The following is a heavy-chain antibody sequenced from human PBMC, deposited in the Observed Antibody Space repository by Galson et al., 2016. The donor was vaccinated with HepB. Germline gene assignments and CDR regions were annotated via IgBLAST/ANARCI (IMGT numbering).Heavy chain of an antibody. Sequence: SLRLSCAASGLMFTGHEMNWVRQAPGKGLQWVSTIHASSDDTFYADSVRGRFTISRDNSNNILYLQLNTLRVDDTAVYYCAKAHYRGIDVWGQGSTVIVSS. J-gene: IGHJ6*02. CDR2: IHASSDDT. V-gene: IGHV3-23*01. CDR1: GLMFTGHE. CDR3: AKAHYRGIDV. D-gene: IGHD3-16*02.